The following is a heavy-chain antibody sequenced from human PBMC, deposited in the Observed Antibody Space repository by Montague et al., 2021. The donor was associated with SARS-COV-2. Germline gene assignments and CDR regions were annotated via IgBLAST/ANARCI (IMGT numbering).Heavy chain of an antibody. D-gene: IGHD6-13*01. CDR1: GFTFSSYA. CDR3: AKQYSSGWYPQYFHH. V-gene: IGHV3-23*03. CDR2: IYSGGSST. Sequence: SLRLSCAASGFTFSSYAMSWVRQAPGKGLEWVSVIYSGGSSTYYADSVKGRFTISRDNSKNTLYLQMNSLRAEDTAVYYCAKQYSSGWYPQYFHHWGQGTRVTVSS. J-gene: IGHJ1*01.